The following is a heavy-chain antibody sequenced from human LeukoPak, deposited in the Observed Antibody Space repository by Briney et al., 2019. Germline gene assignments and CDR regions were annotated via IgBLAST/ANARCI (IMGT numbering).Heavy chain of an antibody. D-gene: IGHD4-17*01. CDR2: INPNSGGT. Sequence: ASVKVSCKASGYTFTGYYMRWVRQAPGQGLEWMGWINPNSGGTNYAQKFQGRVTMTRDTSVSTAYMELSRLRSDDTAVYYCARDPSLTYGDYFFDYWGQRTLVTVSS. CDR1: GYTFTGYY. J-gene: IGHJ4*02. V-gene: IGHV1-2*02. CDR3: ARDPSLTYGDYFFDY.